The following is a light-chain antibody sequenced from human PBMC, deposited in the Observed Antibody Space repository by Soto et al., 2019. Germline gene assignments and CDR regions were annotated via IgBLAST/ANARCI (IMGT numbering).Light chain of an antibody. J-gene: IGLJ1*01. CDR3: CSYVTTPEI. Sequence: QSALAQPRSVSGSPGQLLTISCTGTSSDVDDYRYVSWYQQYPGKAPKLVIYDGNKRPSGVPDRFSGSNSGNTASLTISGLQAEDEADYYCCSYVTTPEIXGTGTKVTVL. CDR1: SSDVDDYRY. CDR2: DGN. V-gene: IGLV2-11*01.